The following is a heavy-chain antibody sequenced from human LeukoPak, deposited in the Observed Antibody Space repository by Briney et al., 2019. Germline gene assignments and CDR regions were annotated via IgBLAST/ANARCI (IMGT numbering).Heavy chain of an antibody. Sequence: PPETPSHTCTVPGGSTSRGSSYSSSIRQHPGKGLEWIGYIYYSGSTYYNPSLKSRVTISVDTSKNQFSLKLSSVTAADRAVYYCASTVPRDNWFDPWGQGTLVTVSS. D-gene: IGHD4-17*01. J-gene: IGHJ5*02. CDR1: GGSTSRGSSY. CDR3: ASTVPRDNWFDP. CDR2: IYYSGST. V-gene: IGHV4-31*03.